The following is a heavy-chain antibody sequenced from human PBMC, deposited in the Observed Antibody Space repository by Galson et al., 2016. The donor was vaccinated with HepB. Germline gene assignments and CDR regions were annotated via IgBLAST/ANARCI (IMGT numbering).Heavy chain of an antibody. CDR1: GFSLSTSGMC. J-gene: IGHJ4*02. CDR2: IDWDDDK. CDR3: ARILSSSWYSVDY. D-gene: IGHD6-13*01. V-gene: IGHV2-70*01. Sequence: PALVKPTQTLTLTCTFSGFSLSTSGMCVSWIRQPPGKALEWLALIDWDDDKYYSTSLKTRLTISEDTSKNQVVLTMTNMGPVDTATYYCARILSSSWYSVDYWGQGTLVTVSS.